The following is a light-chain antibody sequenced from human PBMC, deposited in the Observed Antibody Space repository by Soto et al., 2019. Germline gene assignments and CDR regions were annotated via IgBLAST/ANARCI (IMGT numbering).Light chain of an antibody. V-gene: IGLV2-14*01. CDR2: DVR. Sequence: QSVLTQPASVSGSPGQSITISCTGTSSDVGTYNRVSWYQQPPGTAPRLIIYDVRNRPSGVSNRFSGSKSGDTAYLTISGLQAEDEADYYCNSYTPSSTYVFGTGTKLTVL. CDR3: NSYTPSSTYV. J-gene: IGLJ1*01. CDR1: SSDVGTYNR.